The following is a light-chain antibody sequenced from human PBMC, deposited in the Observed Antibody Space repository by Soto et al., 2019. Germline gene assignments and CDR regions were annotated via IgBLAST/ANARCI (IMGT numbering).Light chain of an antibody. CDR2: KAS. Sequence: DIQMTQSPSTLSASVGDRVTITCRASQSISSWLAWYQQKPGKAPKLLIYKASTLKSGVPSRFSGSGAGTESTLTITSLQSEDFAVYYCQHYGSSPPGTFGQGTKVDIK. V-gene: IGKV1-5*03. J-gene: IGKJ1*01. CDR3: QHYGSSPPGT. CDR1: QSISSW.